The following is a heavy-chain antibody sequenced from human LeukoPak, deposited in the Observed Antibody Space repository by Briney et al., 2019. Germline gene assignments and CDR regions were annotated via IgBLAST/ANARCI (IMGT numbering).Heavy chain of an antibody. D-gene: IGHD5-12*01. J-gene: IGHJ4*02. Sequence: PSETLSLTCAVYGGSFSGYYWSWIRQPPGKGLEWIGEINHSGSTNYNPSLKSRVTISVDTSKNQFSLKLSSVTAADTAVYYCVRLVGGDIDYWGQGTLATVSS. CDR2: INHSGST. V-gene: IGHV4-34*01. CDR3: VRLVGGDIDY. CDR1: GGSFSGYY.